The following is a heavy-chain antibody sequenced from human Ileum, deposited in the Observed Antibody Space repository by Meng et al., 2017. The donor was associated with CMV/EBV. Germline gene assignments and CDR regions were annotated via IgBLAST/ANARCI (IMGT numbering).Heavy chain of an antibody. D-gene: IGHD2-8*02. CDR2: ISHSGST. CDR1: GDSISNNLW. CDR3: ARSPGFWSLDY. Sequence: ETLSLTCAVAGDSISNNLWWSWGRQPPGKGREWIGEISHSGSTKFNPSLQRRVTISLDKTNNHFALRLTSVTAADTGVYCCARSPGFWSLDYWGQGTLVTVSS. J-gene: IGHJ4*02. V-gene: IGHV4-4*01.